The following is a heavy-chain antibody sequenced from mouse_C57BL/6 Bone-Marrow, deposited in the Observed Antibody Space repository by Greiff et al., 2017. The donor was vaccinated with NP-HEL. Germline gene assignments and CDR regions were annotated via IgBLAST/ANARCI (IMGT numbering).Heavy chain of an antibody. D-gene: IGHD2-1*01. CDR1: GYTFTDHT. V-gene: IGHV1-78*01. CDR2: IYPRDGST. J-gene: IGHJ2*01. Sequence: QVQLQQSDAELVKPGASVKISCKVSGYTFTDHTIHWMKQRPEQGLEWIGYIYPRDGSTKYNEKFKGKATLTADKSSSTAYMQLNSLTSEDSAVYYCARLRGLYYGNSPIDYWGQGTTLTVSA. CDR3: ARLRGLYYGNSPIDY.